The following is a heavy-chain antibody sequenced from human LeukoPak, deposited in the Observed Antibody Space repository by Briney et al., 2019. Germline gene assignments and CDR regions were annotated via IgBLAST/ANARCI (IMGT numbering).Heavy chain of an antibody. V-gene: IGHV3-66*01. D-gene: IGHD5-12*01. J-gene: IGHJ4*02. CDR2: IYSGGST. CDR3: ASLYSGYDPFDY. Sequence: PGGSLRLSCAASGFTVSSNYMSWVRQAPGKGLEWVSVIYSGGSTYYADSVKGRFTISRDNSKNTLYLQMNSLRAEDTAVYYCASLYSGYDPFDYWGQGTLVTVSS. CDR1: GFTVSSNY.